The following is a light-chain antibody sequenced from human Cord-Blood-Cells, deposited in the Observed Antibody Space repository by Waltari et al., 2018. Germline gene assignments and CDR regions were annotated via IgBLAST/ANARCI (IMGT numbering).Light chain of an antibody. CDR3: AAWDDSLSGWV. V-gene: IGLV2-14*01. J-gene: IGLJ3*02. CDR1: SSDVGGYNY. Sequence: QSALTQPASVSGSPGQSITISCTGTSSDVGGYNYVPWYQQLPGKAPKLMIYDVSKRPSGVSNRFSGSKSGNTASLTISGLQAEDEADYYCAAWDDSLSGWVFGGGTKLTVL. CDR2: DVS.